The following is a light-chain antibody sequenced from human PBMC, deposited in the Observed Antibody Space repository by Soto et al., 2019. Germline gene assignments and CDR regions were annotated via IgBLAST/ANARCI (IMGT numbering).Light chain of an antibody. CDR3: QHYNRYSAA. V-gene: IGKV1-5*03. CDR1: QTISSW. CDR2: KAS. J-gene: IGKJ1*01. Sequence: DIQMTQSPSTLSGSVGDRVTITCRASQTISSWLAWYQQKPGKATKLLIYKASTLKSGVPSRFSGSGSGTEFTLTISSLQPDDFATYYCQHYNRYSAAFGQGPKVEL.